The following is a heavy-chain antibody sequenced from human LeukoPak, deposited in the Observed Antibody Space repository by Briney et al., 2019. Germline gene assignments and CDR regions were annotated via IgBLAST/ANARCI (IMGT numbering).Heavy chain of an antibody. J-gene: IGHJ4*02. D-gene: IGHD1-1*01. V-gene: IGHV4-30-2*01. CDR3: ARESTGTPAYDY. CDR2: IYHSGST. Sequence: KTSETLSLTCTVSGGSISSGGYYWSWIRQPPGKGLEWIGYIYHSGSTYYNPSLKSRVTISVDRSKNQFSLKLSSVTVADTAVYYCARESTGTPAYDYWGQGTLVTVSS. CDR1: GGSISSGGYY.